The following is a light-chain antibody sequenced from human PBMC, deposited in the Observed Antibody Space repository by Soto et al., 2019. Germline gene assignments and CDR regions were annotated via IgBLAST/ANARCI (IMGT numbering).Light chain of an antibody. CDR2: WAS. CDR3: QQYHSTPYT. V-gene: IGKV4-1*01. CDR1: QSLLFGSRNRYH. J-gene: IGKJ2*01. Sequence: DIVMTQSPDSLAVSLGERATIICKSSQSLLFGSRNRYHLNWYQQKAGQPPKLLIYWASTRDSGVPDRFSGGGSGTDFTLTISNLQAEDVAVYYCQQYHSTPYTFGQGTKLEIK.